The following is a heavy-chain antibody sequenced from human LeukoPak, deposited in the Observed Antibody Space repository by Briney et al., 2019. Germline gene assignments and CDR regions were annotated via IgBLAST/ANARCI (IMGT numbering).Heavy chain of an antibody. D-gene: IGHD2/OR15-2a*01. CDR1: GFTFSSYA. CDR2: ISGSGTNT. J-gene: IGHJ4*02. V-gene: IGHV3-23*01. Sequence: GGSLRLSCAASGFTFSSYAMNWVRQAPGKGLEWVSIISGSGTNTYYADSVKGRFTISRDNSKNTLYLQMNSLRAEDTAVYYCARHFFGSPLRYWGQGTLVTVSS. CDR3: ARHFFGSPLRY.